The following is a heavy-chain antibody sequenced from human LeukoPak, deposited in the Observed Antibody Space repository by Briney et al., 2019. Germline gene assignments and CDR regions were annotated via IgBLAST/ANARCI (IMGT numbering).Heavy chain of an antibody. V-gene: IGHV3-15*01. CDR3: TQLSGGGY. CDR1: GFRLSDAW. CDR2: IKPKTHGGTT. D-gene: IGHD2-15*01. Sequence: PGGSLRLSRAASGFRLSDAWMSWVRQAPGKGLDCVGRIKPKTHGGTTDYAESVNGRFSVSRDDSKNTMYLQVNSLTTEDTGLYHCTQLSGGGYWGQGTQVTVSS. J-gene: IGHJ4*02.